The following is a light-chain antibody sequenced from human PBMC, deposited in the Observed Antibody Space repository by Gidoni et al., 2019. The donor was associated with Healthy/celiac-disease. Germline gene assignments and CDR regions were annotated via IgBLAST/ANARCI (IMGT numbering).Light chain of an antibody. J-gene: IGKJ5*01. CDR1: QSVSSN. CDR2: GAS. Sequence: EIVMTQSPATLSVSPGERATLSCRASQSVSSNLAWYQQKPGQAPRLLIYGASTRATVIPARFSGSGSGTEFTNTISSLQSEDFAVYYCQQYNNWITFGQGTRLEIK. CDR3: QQYNNWIT. V-gene: IGKV3-15*01.